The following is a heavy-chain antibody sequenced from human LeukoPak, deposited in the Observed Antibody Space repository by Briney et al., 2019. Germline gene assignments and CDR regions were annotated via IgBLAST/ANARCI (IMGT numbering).Heavy chain of an antibody. CDR3: ARDHEVPAALVNYYYYGMDV. CDR2: INTNTGNP. Sequence: ASVKVSCKASGYTFTSYAMNWVRQAPGQGLEWMGWINTNTGNPTYAQGFTGRFVFSLDTSVSTAYLQISSLKAEDTAVYYCARDHEVPAALVNYYYYGMDVWGQGTTVTVSS. J-gene: IGHJ6*02. D-gene: IGHD2-2*01. V-gene: IGHV7-4-1*02. CDR1: GYTFTSYA.